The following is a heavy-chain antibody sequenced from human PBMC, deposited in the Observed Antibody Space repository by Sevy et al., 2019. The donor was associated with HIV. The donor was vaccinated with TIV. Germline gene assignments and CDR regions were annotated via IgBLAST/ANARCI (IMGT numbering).Heavy chain of an antibody. CDR1: GFIFSDYY. Sequence: GGSLRLSCAASGFIFSDYYMSWIRQAPGKGLEWVSYISSRGNTIYYTDSVKGRFTISRDNTKKLLFLQMNSLRAEERAVYYCARDRGFCSSTSCDDWDYYGMDVWGQGTTVTVSS. J-gene: IGHJ6*02. V-gene: IGHV3-11*01. CDR3: ARDRGFCSSTSCDDWDYYGMDV. D-gene: IGHD2-2*01. CDR2: ISSRGNTI.